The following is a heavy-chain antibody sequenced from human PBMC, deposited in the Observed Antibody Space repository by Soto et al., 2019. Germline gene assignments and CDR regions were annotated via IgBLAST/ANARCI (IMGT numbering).Heavy chain of an antibody. CDR2: IYYSGST. J-gene: IGHJ4*02. CDR1: GGSISSYY. Sequence: SETLSLTCTVSGGSISSYYWSWIRQPPGKGLEWIGYIYYSGSTNYNPSLKSRVTISIDTSKNQFTLKLSSVTAADTAVYYCARGKVRYYFDYWGQGTLVTVSS. V-gene: IGHV4-59*01. CDR3: ARGKVRYYFDY.